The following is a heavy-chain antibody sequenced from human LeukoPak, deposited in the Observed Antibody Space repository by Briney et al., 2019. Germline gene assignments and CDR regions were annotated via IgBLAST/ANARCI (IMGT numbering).Heavy chain of an antibody. CDR2: IKQDGSEK. V-gene: IGHV3-7*01. CDR1: GFTFSSYW. D-gene: IGHD2-15*01. J-gene: IGHJ4*02. Sequence: GGPLRLSCAASGFTFSSYWMSWVRQAPGKGLEWVANIKQDGSEKYYVDSVKGRFTIYSDNAKNSLYLQMNSLRAEDTAVYYCARAPGYCSGGSCYALYWGQGTLVTVSS. CDR3: ARAPGYCSGGSCYALY.